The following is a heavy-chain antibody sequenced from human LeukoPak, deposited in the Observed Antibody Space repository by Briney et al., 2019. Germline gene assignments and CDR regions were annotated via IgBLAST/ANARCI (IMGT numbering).Heavy chain of an antibody. D-gene: IGHD3-22*01. CDR2: INAGNGNT. Sequence: ASVKVSCKASGYTFTSYAMHWVRQAPGQRLEWMGWINAGNGNTKYSQKFQGRVTITRDTSASTAYMELSSLRSEDTAVYYCAREGGDRGMIVVVRGAFDIWGQGTMVTVSS. CDR1: GYTFTSYA. CDR3: AREGGDRGMIVVVRGAFDI. J-gene: IGHJ3*02. V-gene: IGHV1-3*01.